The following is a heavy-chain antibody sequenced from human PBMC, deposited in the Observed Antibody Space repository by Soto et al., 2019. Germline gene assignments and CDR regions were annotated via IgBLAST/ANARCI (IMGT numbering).Heavy chain of an antibody. CDR2: IYYSGST. D-gene: IGHD3-10*01. CDR1: GGSISSGDYY. V-gene: IGHV4-30-4*01. Sequence: QVQLQESGPGLVKPSQTLSLTCTVSGGSISSGDYYWSWIRQPPGKGLEWIGYIYYSGSTYYNPSLKSRVTFPVDTSNNQFSVKLGSVTAADTAVYYCAGGVTMVRGVPIDYWGQGTLVTVSS. CDR3: AGGVTMVRGVPIDY. J-gene: IGHJ4*02.